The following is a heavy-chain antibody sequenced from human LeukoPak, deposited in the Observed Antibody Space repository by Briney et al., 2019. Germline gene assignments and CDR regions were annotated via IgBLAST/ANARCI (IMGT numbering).Heavy chain of an antibody. CDR1: GYTFTSYY. CDR2: INPSGGST. Sequence: GASVKVSCKVSGYTFTSYYMHWVRQAPGQGLEWMGIINPSGGSTSYAQKFQGRVTMTRDTSTSTVYMELSSLRSEDTAVYYCARDRPYSGSYYDWFDPWGQGTLVTVSS. J-gene: IGHJ5*02. D-gene: IGHD1-26*01. V-gene: IGHV1-46*01. CDR3: ARDRPYSGSYYDWFDP.